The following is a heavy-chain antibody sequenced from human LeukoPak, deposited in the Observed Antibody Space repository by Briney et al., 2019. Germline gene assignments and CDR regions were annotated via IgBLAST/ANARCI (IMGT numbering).Heavy chain of an antibody. J-gene: IGHJ4*02. CDR1: GFTFSSYG. V-gene: IGHV3-33*01. CDR2: IWYDGSNK. D-gene: IGHD3-22*01. CDR3: ARGRRGTKIDSSVYMDY. Sequence: GRSLRLSCAASGFTFSSYGMHWVRQAPGKGLEWVAVIWYDGSNKYYADSVKGRFTISRDNSKNTLYLQMNSLRAEDTAVYYCARGRRGTKIDSSVYMDYWGQGTLVTVSS.